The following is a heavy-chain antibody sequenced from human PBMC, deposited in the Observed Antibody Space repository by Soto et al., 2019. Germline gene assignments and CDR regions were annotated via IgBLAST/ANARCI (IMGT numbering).Heavy chain of an antibody. Sequence: PSETLSLTCAVYGGSFSGYYWSWIRQPPGKGLEWIGEINHSGSTNYNPSLKSRVTISVDTSKNQFSLKLSSVTAADTAVYYCARGPDYDFWSGSSRRPHLRPSGVWGKGTTVTVSS. CDR3: ARGPDYDFWSGSSRRPHLRPSGV. J-gene: IGHJ6*04. CDR2: INHSGST. V-gene: IGHV4-34*01. D-gene: IGHD3-3*01. CDR1: GGSFSGYY.